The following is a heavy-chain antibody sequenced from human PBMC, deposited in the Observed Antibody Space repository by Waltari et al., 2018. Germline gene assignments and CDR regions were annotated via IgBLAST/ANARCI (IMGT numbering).Heavy chain of an antibody. CDR1: GFTFSSYS. D-gene: IGHD2-2*01. Sequence: EVQLVESGGGLVKPGGSLRLSCAASGFTFSSYSMNWVRQAPGKGLEWGTSISSSSSYIYYADSVKGRFTISRDNAKNSLYLQMNSLRAEDTAVYYCARAEGIDCSSTSCVSVYYMDVWGKGTTVTISS. CDR3: ARAEGIDCSSTSCVSVYYMDV. V-gene: IGHV3-21*01. J-gene: IGHJ6*03. CDR2: ISSSSSYI.